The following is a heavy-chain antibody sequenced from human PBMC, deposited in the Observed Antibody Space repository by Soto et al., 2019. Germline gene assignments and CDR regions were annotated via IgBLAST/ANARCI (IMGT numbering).Heavy chain of an antibody. CDR3: ARDKMGDRSSWYDFGIDWYFDL. J-gene: IGHJ2*01. CDR1: GGSISSYY. D-gene: IGHD6-13*01. V-gene: IGHV4-59*01. CDR2: IYYSGST. Sequence: SETLSLTCTVSGGSISSYYWSWIRQPPGKGLEWIGYIYYSGSTNYNPSLKSRVTISVDTSKNQFSLKLSSVTAADTAVYYCARDKMGDRSSWYDFGIDWYFDLWGRGTLVTVSS.